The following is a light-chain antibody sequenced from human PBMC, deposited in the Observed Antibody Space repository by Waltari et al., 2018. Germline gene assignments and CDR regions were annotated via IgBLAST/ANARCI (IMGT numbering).Light chain of an antibody. CDR1: SSNIGTNY. J-gene: IGLJ2*01. Sequence: QSVLTQPPSASGTPGQRVTISCSGSSSNIGTNYVNWYQQFPGTAPKLLIYRNNPRPSGGPDRFSGSKSGTSASLAISGLRSEDEAEYYCAAWDASHVVFGGGTKLTVL. CDR3: AAWDASHVV. CDR2: RNN. V-gene: IGLV1-47*01.